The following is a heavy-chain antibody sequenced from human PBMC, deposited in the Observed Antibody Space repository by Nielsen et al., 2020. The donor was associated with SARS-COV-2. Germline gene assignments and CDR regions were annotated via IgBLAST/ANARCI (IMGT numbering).Heavy chain of an antibody. D-gene: IGHD6-6*01. J-gene: IGHJ6*03. CDR3: ARDLGIAARPSYYYYMDV. CDR1: GFTFSSYG. Sequence: GGSLRLSCAASGFTFSSYGMHWVRQAPGKGLEWVAVISYDGSNKYYADSVKGRFTISRDNSKNTLYLQMNSLRAEDTAVYYCARDLGIAARPSYYYYMDVWGKGTTVTVSS. CDR2: ISYDGSNK. V-gene: IGHV3-30*03.